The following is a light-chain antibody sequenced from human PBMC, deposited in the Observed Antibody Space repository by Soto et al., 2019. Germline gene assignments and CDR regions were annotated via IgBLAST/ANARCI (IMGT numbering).Light chain of an antibody. J-gene: IGLJ3*02. CDR1: SGSVSTSYY. Sequence: QAVVTQEPSFSVSPGGTVTLTCGLSSGSVSTSYYPSWYQQTPGQAPRTLIYSTNTRSSGVPDRFSGSILGNKAALTISGGKGNDDSDYCCVLYMGSGIWVSAEGTNLTAL. V-gene: IGLV8-61*01. CDR3: VLYMGSGIWV. CDR2: STN.